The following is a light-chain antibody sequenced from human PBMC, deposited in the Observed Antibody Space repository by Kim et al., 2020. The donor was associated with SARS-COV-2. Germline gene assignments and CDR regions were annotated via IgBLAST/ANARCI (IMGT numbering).Light chain of an antibody. CDR2: NNN. Sequence: ELTQPPSASGTPGQRVTISCSGSSSNIGGNAVTWYQQLPGTAPKLLIYNNNQRPSGVPDRFSGSKSGTSASLAIRGLQSEDEADYYCAVWDDSLNGREVFGGGTQLTVL. J-gene: IGLJ2*01. CDR1: SSNIGGNA. CDR3: AVWDDSLNGREV. V-gene: IGLV1-44*01.